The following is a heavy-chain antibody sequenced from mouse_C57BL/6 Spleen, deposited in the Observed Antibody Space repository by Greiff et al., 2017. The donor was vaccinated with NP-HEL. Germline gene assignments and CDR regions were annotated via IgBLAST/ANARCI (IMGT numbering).Heavy chain of an antibody. J-gene: IGHJ4*01. V-gene: IGHV7-3*01. CDR2: IRNKANGYTT. CDR3: ARYDAMDY. CDR1: GFTFTDYY. Sequence: EVKLVESGGGLVQPGGSLSLSCAASGFTFTDYYMSWVRQPPGKALEWLGFIRNKANGYTTEYSASVKGRFTISRDNTQSIIYLQMNALRAEDSATYYCARYDAMDYWGQGTSVTVSS.